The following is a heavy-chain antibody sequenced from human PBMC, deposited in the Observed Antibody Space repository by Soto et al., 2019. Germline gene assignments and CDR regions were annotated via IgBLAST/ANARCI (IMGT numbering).Heavy chain of an antibody. J-gene: IGHJ4*02. CDR1: GGSFSGYY. CDR3: AAGGGLPRYY. D-gene: IGHD5-12*01. CDR2: INHSGST. V-gene: IGHV4-34*01. Sequence: SETLSLTCAVYGGSFSGYYWSWIRQPPGKGLEWIGEINHSGSTNYNPSLKSRVTISVDRSKNQFSLKLSSVTAADTAVYYCAAGGGLPRYYWGQGTLVTVSS.